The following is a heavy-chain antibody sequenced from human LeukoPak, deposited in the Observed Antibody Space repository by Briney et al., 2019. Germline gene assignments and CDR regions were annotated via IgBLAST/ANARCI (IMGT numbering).Heavy chain of an antibody. J-gene: IGHJ5*02. Sequence: SETLSLTCAVYGGSFSGYYWSWIRQPPGKGLEWIGEINHSGSTNYNPSLKSRVTISVDTSKNQFSLKLSSVTAADTAVYYCARASKLLWFGEWRFDPWGQGTLVTVSS. CDR1: GGSFSGYY. CDR2: INHSGST. D-gene: IGHD3-10*01. V-gene: IGHV4-34*01. CDR3: ARASKLLWFGEWRFDP.